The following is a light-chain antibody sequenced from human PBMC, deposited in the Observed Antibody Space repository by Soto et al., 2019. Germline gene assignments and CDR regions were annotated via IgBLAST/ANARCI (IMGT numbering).Light chain of an antibody. CDR1: QSFNSIY. V-gene: IGKV3-20*01. J-gene: IGKJ1*01. Sequence: IVWTQSPGTLSVSPGDRGTLSFRASQSFNSIYLAWYRQKPAQAPRLLIYGASSRATGIPDTFSGSGSGTDFTLTISRLEPEHFAVYYCHQYDSWKIGQGTKVE. CDR2: GAS. CDR3: HQYDSWK.